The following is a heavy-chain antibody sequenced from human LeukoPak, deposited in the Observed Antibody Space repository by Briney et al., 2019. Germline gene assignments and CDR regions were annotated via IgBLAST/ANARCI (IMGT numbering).Heavy chain of an antibody. CDR2: ISSRGSGV. CDR1: GFSFSDYY. D-gene: IGHD6-13*01. CDR3: ARGSGGSWTNFNY. Sequence: GGSLRLSCAASGFSFSDYYMSWIRQAPGKGLEWLSYISSRGSGVWYADSVKGRFAISRDNAKNSVYLEVSSLRGDDTAVYYCARGSGGSWTNFNYWGQGTLVAVSS. J-gene: IGHJ4*02. V-gene: IGHV3-11*01.